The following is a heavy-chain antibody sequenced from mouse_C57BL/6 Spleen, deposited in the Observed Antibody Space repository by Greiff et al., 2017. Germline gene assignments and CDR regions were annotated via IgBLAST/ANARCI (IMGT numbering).Heavy chain of an antibody. D-gene: IGHD1-1*01. Sequence: EVHLVESGGGLVQPGGSLSLSCAASGFTFTDYYMSWVRQPPGKALEWLGFIRNKANGYTTEYSASVKGRFTISSDNSQSILYLQRNALRAEDSATYYCTRCVDYGSSYTFAYWGQGTLVTVSA. CDR3: TRCVDYGSSYTFAY. CDR1: GFTFTDYY. J-gene: IGHJ3*01. CDR2: IRNKANGYTT. V-gene: IGHV7-3*01.